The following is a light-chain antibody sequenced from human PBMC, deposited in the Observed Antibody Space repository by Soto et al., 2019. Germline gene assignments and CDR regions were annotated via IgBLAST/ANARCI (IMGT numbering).Light chain of an antibody. CDR3: CSYAGSYTYV. J-gene: IGLJ1*01. CDR1: SSDIGGYNY. Sequence: QSVLTQPRSVSWSPGQSVTISCTGTSSDIGGYNYVSWYQQHPGKAPKLMIYDVGKRPSGVPDRFSGSKSGNTASLTISGLQAEDEADYCCCSYAGSYTYVFGTGTKVTVL. CDR2: DVG. V-gene: IGLV2-11*01.